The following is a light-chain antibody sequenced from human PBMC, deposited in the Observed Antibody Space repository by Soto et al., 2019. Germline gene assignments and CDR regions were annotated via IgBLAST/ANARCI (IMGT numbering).Light chain of an antibody. CDR3: CSYADSNILV. Sequence: QSALTQPRSVSGSPGQSVTISCTGTSGDVGGYNYVPWYQHHPGKAPRLLIYDVAKRPSGVPDRFSASKSGNTASLTISGLQAEDEAYFYCCSYADSNILVFGGGTKLTVL. V-gene: IGLV2-11*01. J-gene: IGLJ2*01. CDR2: DVA. CDR1: SGDVGGYNY.